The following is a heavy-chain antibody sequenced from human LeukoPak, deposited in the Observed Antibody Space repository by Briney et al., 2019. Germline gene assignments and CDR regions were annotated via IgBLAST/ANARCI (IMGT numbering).Heavy chain of an antibody. CDR3: ARARDSSGYSYFDY. CDR1: GGSISSGGYF. J-gene: IGHJ4*02. D-gene: IGHD3-22*01. V-gene: IGHV4-30-2*01. Sequence: SETLSLTCAVSGGSISSGGYFWSWIRQPPGKGLEWIGYIYHSGSTYYNPSLKSRVTISVDRSKNQFSLKLSSVTAADTAVYYCARARDSSGYSYFDYWGQGTLVTVSS. CDR2: IYHSGST.